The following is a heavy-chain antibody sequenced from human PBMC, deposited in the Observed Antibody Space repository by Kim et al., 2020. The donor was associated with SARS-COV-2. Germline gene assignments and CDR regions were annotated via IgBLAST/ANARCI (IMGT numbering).Heavy chain of an antibody. Sequence: FQGQVTISADESISTAYLQWSSLKASDTAMYYCARHYYDSSGYYYHFDYWGQGTLVTVSS. D-gene: IGHD3-22*01. J-gene: IGHJ4*02. CDR3: ARHYYDSSGYYYHFDY. V-gene: IGHV5-51*01.